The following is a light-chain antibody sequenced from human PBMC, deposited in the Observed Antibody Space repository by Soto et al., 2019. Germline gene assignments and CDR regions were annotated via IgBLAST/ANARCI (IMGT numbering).Light chain of an antibody. CDR2: KAS. J-gene: IGKJ1*01. V-gene: IGKV1-5*03. CDR1: QNINRW. Sequence: DIQMTQSPSTLSASVGDRVTITCRASQNINRWLAWYQQKPGKAPKLLTYKASDLDSGVPSRFSGSGSGTDFTLTISSLQPDDFASYFCQEYNTNFRTFGQGTKVESK. CDR3: QEYNTNFRT.